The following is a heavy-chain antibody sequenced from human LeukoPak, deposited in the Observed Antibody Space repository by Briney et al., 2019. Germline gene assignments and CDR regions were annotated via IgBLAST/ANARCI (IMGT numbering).Heavy chain of an antibody. CDR3: ARTFGVDNSGYKNWFDP. CDR1: GGSISSSRYY. J-gene: IGHJ5*02. Sequence: SETLSLTCTVSGGSISSSRYYWGWIRQPPGKGLEWIGSIYYSGSTYYNPSLKSRVTISVDTSKNQFSLKMSSVTAADTAVYYCARTFGVDNSGYKNWFDPWGQGTLVTVSS. D-gene: IGHD3-22*01. V-gene: IGHV4-39*07. CDR2: IYYSGST.